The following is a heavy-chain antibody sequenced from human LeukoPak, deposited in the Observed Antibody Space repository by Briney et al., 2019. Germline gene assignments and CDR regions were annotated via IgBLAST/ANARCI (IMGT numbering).Heavy chain of an antibody. Sequence: SETLSLTCTVSGGSISSSSYYWGWIRQPPGKGLEWIGSIYYSGGTYYNPSLKSRVTISVDTSKNQFSLKLSSVTAADTAVYYCARDSPPTTVTTGHPFDYWGQGTLVTVSS. CDR2: IYYSGGT. CDR3: ARDSPPTTVTTGHPFDY. CDR1: GGSISSSSYY. D-gene: IGHD4-17*01. J-gene: IGHJ4*02. V-gene: IGHV4-39*07.